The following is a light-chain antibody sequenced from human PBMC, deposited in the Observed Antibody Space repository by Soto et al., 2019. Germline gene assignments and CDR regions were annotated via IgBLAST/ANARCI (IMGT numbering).Light chain of an antibody. Sequence: EVVLTQSPGTLSLSPGERATLSCRASQSVTNNYLAWYQQKPGQAPRLLIYGASSRATGIPDRFSGSGSGTDFTLTISRLEPEDLAVYYCQQHGSSSRTFGQGTKLEI. J-gene: IGKJ2*01. CDR3: QQHGSSSRT. CDR1: QSVTNNY. CDR2: GAS. V-gene: IGKV3-20*01.